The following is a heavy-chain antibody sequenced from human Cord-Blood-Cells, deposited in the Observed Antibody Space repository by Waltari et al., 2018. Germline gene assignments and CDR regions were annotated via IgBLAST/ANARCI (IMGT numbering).Heavy chain of an antibody. CDR3: ARGGYCSGGSCYWFDP. Sequence: QVQLVQSGAEVKKPGASVKVSCKASGYTFPSYDINWVRQATGQGLEWMGWMNPNSGNTGYAQKFQGRVTITRNTSISTAYMELSSLRSEDTAVYYCARGGYCSGGSCYWFDPWGQGTLVTVSS. CDR2: MNPNSGNT. V-gene: IGHV1-8*03. CDR1: GYTFPSYD. D-gene: IGHD2-15*01. J-gene: IGHJ5*02.